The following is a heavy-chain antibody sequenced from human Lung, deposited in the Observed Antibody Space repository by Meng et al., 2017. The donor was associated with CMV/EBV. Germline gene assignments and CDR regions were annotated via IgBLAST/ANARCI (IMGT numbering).Heavy chain of an antibody. CDR2: IYQNGAT. Sequence: SETMSLTXTLYSDSISSGYYWGWIRQHPGKGLEWLGTIYQNGATYYNPSLRGRVTISVDTSKNQFSLGLTSVTAADTAVYYCARDLQRWLQSGSFDYWGQGTLVTVSS. CDR3: ARDLQRWLQSGSFDY. CDR1: SDSISSGYY. D-gene: IGHD5-24*01. J-gene: IGHJ4*02. V-gene: IGHV4-38-2*02.